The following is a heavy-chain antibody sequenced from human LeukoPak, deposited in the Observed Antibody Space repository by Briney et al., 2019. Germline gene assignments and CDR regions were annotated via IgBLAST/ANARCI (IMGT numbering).Heavy chain of an antibody. CDR3: ARLPTYGYVDY. J-gene: IGHJ4*02. D-gene: IGHD3-16*01. CDR2: INHSGST. Sequence: SETLSLTCAVCGGSFSGYYWSWIRQPPGKGLEWIGEINHSGSTNYNPSLKSRVTISVDTSKNQFSLKLSSVTAADTAVYYCARLPTYGYVDYWGQGILVTVSS. CDR1: GGSFSGYY. V-gene: IGHV4-34*01.